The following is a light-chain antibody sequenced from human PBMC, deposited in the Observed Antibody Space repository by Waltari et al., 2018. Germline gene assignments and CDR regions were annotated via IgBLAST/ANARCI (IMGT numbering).Light chain of an antibody. CDR1: QSITRH. Sequence: EIQMTQAPSSLSASVGDRVTIPCRASQSITRHLNWFQQQPGRAPKLLIHTASSLESGVPSRFSRRGSGTHCTLTISSLQPEDFATYFCQQSYITPYTFGQGTKLEI. J-gene: IGKJ2*01. CDR2: TAS. V-gene: IGKV1-39*01. CDR3: QQSYITPYT.